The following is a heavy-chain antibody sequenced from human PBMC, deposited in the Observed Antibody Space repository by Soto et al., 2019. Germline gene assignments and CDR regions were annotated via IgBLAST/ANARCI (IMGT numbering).Heavy chain of an antibody. CDR3: ARLSGTRGQYYYCGMDV. V-gene: IGHV4-34*01. J-gene: IGHJ6*02. D-gene: IGHD1-1*01. CDR1: GGSFSGYY. CDR2: INHSGST. Sequence: PSETLSLTCAVYGGSFSGYYWSWIRQPPGKGLEWIGEINHSGSTNYNPSLKSRVTISVDTSKNQFSLKLSSVTAADTAVYYCARLSGTRGQYYYCGMDVWGQGTTVTVSS.